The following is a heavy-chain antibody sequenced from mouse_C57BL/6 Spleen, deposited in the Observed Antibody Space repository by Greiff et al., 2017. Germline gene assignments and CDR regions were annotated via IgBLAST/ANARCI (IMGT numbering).Heavy chain of an antibody. D-gene: IGHD1-1*01. J-gene: IGHJ2*01. CDR2: IDPSDSYT. CDR1: GYTFTSYW. V-gene: IGHV1-69*01. CDR3: ARGSSFLFDY. Sequence: QVQLQQPGAELVMPGASVKLSCKASGYTFTSYWMHWVKQRPGQGLEWIGEIDPSDSYTNYNQKFKGKSTLTVDKSSSTAYMQLSSLTSEDAAVYYCARGSSFLFDYGGQGTTLTVSS.